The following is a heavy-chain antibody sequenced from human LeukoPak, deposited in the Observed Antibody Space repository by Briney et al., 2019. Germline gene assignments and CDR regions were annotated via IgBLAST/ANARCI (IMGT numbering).Heavy chain of an antibody. CDR3: AREGCSGGSCYYGMDV. V-gene: IGHV3-30-3*01. CDR1: GFTFSSYA. CDR2: ISYDGSNK. Sequence: GGSLRLSCAASGFTFSSYAMHWVRQAPGKGLEWVAVISYDGSNKYYADSVKGRFTISRDSSKNTLYLQMNSLRAEDTAVYYCAREGCSGGSCYYGMDVWGQGTTVTVSS. D-gene: IGHD2-15*01. J-gene: IGHJ6*02.